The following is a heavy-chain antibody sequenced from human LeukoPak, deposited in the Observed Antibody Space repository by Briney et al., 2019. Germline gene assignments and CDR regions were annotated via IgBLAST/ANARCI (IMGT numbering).Heavy chain of an antibody. CDR2: INHSGST. CDR1: GGSFSGYY. Sequence: SETLSLTCAVYGGSFSGYYWSWIRLPPGKGLEWIGEINHSGSTNYNPSLKSRVTISVDTSKNQFSLKLSSVTAADTAVYYCARDSSGFDPWGQGTLVTVSS. D-gene: IGHD6-25*01. J-gene: IGHJ5*02. V-gene: IGHV4-34*01. CDR3: ARDSSGFDP.